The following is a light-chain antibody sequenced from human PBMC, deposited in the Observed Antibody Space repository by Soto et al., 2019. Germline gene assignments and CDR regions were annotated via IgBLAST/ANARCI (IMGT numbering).Light chain of an antibody. CDR2: ASS. Sequence: DIQMTQSPSSVSASVGDRLTITCRASRDITTYLAWYQQKPGKAPKLLIYASSSLQSGIPSRFSGSGSGTDFTLTISSLQAEDSATYFCQQANSFPLTFGGGTAVVIK. CDR1: RDITTY. J-gene: IGKJ4*01. V-gene: IGKV1-12*01. CDR3: QQANSFPLT.